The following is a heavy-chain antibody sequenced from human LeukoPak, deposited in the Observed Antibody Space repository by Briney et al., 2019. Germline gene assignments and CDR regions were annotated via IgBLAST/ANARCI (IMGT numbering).Heavy chain of an antibody. CDR3: ASSAGALIDC. V-gene: IGHV3-33*01. CDR1: GFTFSNYD. D-gene: IGHD6-19*01. CDR2: IWFDGSNK. J-gene: IGHJ4*02. Sequence: GGSLRLSCAASGFTFSNYDMHWVRQAPGKGREWVAVIWFDGSNKFYADSVKGRFTISRDNSKNTLYLQMNSLRAEDTVVYYCASSAGALIDCWGQGTLVIVSS.